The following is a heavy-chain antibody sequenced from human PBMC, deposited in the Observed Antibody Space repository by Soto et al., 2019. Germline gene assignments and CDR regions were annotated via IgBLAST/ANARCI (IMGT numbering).Heavy chain of an antibody. J-gene: IGHJ6*02. CDR1: GFTFSSCA. CDR2: FSGSGGST. D-gene: IGHD2-2*01. CDR3: AKDRTVVVPASSYYYYYDGMDV. Sequence: GGSLRLSCAASGFTFSSCAMSWVRQAPGKGLEWVSAFSGSGGSTYYADSVKGRFTISRDNSKNTLYLQMNSLRAEDTAVYYCAKDRTVVVPASSYYYYYDGMDVWGQGTTVTVSS. V-gene: IGHV3-23*01.